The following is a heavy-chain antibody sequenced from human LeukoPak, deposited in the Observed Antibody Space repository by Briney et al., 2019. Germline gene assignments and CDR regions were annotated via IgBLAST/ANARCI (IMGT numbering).Heavy chain of an antibody. Sequence: SETLSLTCAVSGGSISSGDYSWRWIRQPPGKGLEWIGYIYHSGSTYYNPSLKSRVTISVDTSKNQFSLKLSSVTAADTAVYYCARVRGYYDSSGYVDYWGQGTLVTVSS. CDR2: IYHSGST. CDR3: ARVRGYYDSSGYVDY. D-gene: IGHD3-22*01. J-gene: IGHJ4*02. CDR1: GGSISSGDYS. V-gene: IGHV4-30-2*01.